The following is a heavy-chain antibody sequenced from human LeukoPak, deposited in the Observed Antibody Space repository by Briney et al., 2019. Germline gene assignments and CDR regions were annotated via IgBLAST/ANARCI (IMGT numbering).Heavy chain of an antibody. J-gene: IGHJ4*02. V-gene: IGHV3-21*01. Sequence: GGSLRLSCAASGFTFSSYSMNWVRQAPGKGLEWVSSISSSSSYIYYADSVKGRFTISRDNAKNSLYLQMNSLRAEDTAVYYCARDFKAGFGEFPIDYWAREPWSPSPQ. D-gene: IGHD3-10*01. CDR2: ISSSSSYI. CDR3: ARDFKAGFGEFPIDY. CDR1: GFTFSSYS.